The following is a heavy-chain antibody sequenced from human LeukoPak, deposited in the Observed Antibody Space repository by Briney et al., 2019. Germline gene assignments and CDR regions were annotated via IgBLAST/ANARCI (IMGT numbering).Heavy chain of an antibody. J-gene: IGHJ5*02. V-gene: IGHV4-34*01. CDR2: INHSGST. Sequence: PSETLSLTCAVCGGSFSGYYWNWIRQPPGKGLEWIGEINHSGSTNYNPSLKSRVTISVDTSKNQFSLKLSSVTAADTAVYYCARGRGWFGELRKRWFDPWGQGTLVTVSS. CDR1: GGSFSGYY. CDR3: ARGRGWFGELRKRWFDP. D-gene: IGHD3-10*01.